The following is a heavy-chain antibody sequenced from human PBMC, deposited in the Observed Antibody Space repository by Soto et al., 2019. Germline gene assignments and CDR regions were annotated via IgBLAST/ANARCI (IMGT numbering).Heavy chain of an antibody. Sequence: GGSLRLSCAASGFTFSSYAMSWVRQAPGKGLEWVSAISGSGGSTYYADSVKGRFTISRDNSKNTLYLQMNSLRAEDTAVYYCAKGPIPEIYYYYMDVWGKGTTVTVSS. J-gene: IGHJ6*03. V-gene: IGHV3-23*01. CDR3: AKGPIPEIYYYYMDV. CDR1: GFTFSSYA. CDR2: ISGSGGST.